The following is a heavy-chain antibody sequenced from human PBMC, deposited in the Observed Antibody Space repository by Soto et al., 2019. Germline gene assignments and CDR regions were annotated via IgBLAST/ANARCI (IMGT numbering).Heavy chain of an antibody. Sequence: QVQLVQSGAEVKKPGASVKVSCKASGYSFTRHDINWVRQAPGQGLEWMVWINASSGNTGYAQRVLGRLTMTTDTTTSTAHMELSGLKSEATDIYYCARAAILFSGVIVFYGMDVWGQGSTATVPS. V-gene: IGHV1-8*01. J-gene: IGHJ6*02. CDR3: ARAAILFSGVIVFYGMDV. D-gene: IGHD3-3*01. CDR1: GYSFTRHD. CDR2: INASSGNT.